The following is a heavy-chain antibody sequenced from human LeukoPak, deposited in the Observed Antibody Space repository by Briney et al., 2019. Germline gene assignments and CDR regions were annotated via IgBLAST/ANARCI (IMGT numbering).Heavy chain of an antibody. V-gene: IGHV4-61*02. Sequence: SETLSLTCTVSGGSISSGSYYWNWIRQPAGKGLEWIGRIYTSGSTNYNPAHKGRVTITVDTSKNQFSLKLSSVTAADTAVYYCARGRRYGAFDIWGQGTMVTVSS. D-gene: IGHD1-14*01. CDR3: ARGRRYGAFDI. J-gene: IGHJ3*02. CDR1: GGSISSGSYY. CDR2: IYTSGST.